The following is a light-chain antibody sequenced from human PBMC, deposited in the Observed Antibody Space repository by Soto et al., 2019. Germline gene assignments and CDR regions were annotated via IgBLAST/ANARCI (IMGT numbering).Light chain of an antibody. CDR2: AAS. CDR1: QDIAIY. J-gene: IGKJ1*01. CDR3: QHYNSYSEA. Sequence: IQVTQSPSSLSASVGDRVTITCRASQDIAIYLALYQQKPGEAPKLLIYAASTWYGGVPSRFSGSGSGTEFTLTISSLQPDDFATYYCQHYNSYSEAFGQGTKVDIK. V-gene: IGKV1-9*01.